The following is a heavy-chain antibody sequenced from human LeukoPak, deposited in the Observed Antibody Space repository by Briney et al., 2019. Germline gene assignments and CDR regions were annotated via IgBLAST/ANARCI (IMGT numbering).Heavy chain of an antibody. Sequence: GGSLRLSCATSGFTFNSYGFHWVRQAPGKGLEWVAIIWYDGSHKSYADSVKGRFTISRDNSKNTLYLQMNSLRAEDAAKYYCATIGDRRTGELYRIDYWGQGTLVTVSS. CDR3: ATIGDRRTGELYRIDY. CDR1: GFTFNSYG. D-gene: IGHD7-27*01. CDR2: IWYDGSHK. V-gene: IGHV3-30*02. J-gene: IGHJ4*02.